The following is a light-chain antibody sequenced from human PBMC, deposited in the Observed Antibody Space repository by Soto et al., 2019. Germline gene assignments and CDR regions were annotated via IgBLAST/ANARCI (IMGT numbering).Light chain of an antibody. CDR1: SSDVGGYNY. CDR3: FSYAGSSTRV. J-gene: IGLJ1*01. Sequence: QSALTQPRSVSGSPGQSVTISCTGTSSDVGGYNYVSWYQQHPGKAPKLMIYDVSERPSGIPDRFSGSKSGNTASLTISGLQAEDEADYYCFSYAGSSTRVFGTGTKLTVL. CDR2: DVS. V-gene: IGLV2-11*01.